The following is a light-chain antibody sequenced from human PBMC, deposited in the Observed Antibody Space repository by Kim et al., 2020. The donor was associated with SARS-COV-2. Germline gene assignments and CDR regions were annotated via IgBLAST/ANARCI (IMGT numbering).Light chain of an antibody. CDR2: KAS. J-gene: IGKJ1*01. CDR3: QQYNSYSGT. V-gene: IGKV1-5*03. CDR1: QSISDW. Sequence: DIQMTQSPSTLSASVGDRVTITCRASQSISDWLAWYQQKPGKAPKLLIYKASSLESGVPSRFSGSGSETEFTLTISSLQPDDFATYYCQQYNSYSGTFGQGTKVDIK.